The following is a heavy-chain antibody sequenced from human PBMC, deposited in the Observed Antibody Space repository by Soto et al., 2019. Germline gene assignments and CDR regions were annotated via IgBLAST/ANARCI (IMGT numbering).Heavy chain of an antibody. CDR1: GFTFSTSA. CDR3: AKLIGRYHFDC. Sequence: EVQLLDSGGGLVQPGGSLRLSCAASGFTFSTSAMSWVRQAPGKGLEWVSGISSSGMSTYYVDSVKGRFTISRDNSKNALSLQMNRLRVEETAVYYCAKLIGRYHFDCWCQGTRVTVSS. V-gene: IGHV3-23*01. CDR2: ISSSGMST. D-gene: IGHD1-20*01. J-gene: IGHJ4*02.